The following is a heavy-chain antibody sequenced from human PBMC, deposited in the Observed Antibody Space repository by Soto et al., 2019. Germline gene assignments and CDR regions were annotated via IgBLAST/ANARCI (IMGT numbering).Heavy chain of an antibody. CDR3: ARDYMVRGVMRWFDP. Sequence: SETLSLTCAVSGGSSSSSNWWSWVRQPPGKGLEWIGEIYHSGSTNYNPSLKSRVTISVDKSKNQFSLKLSSVTAADTAVYYCARDYMVRGVMRWFDPWGQGTLVTVS. CDR2: IYHSGST. CDR1: GGSSSSSNW. J-gene: IGHJ5*02. D-gene: IGHD3-10*01. V-gene: IGHV4-4*02.